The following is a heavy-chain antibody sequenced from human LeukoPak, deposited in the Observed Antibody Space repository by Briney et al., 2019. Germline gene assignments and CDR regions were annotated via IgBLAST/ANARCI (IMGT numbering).Heavy chain of an antibody. CDR2: IYYSGST. Sequence: PSQTLSLTCTVSGGSISSGGYYWSWIRQHPGKGLEWIGYIYYSGSTYYNPSLKSRVTISVDTSKNQFSLKLSSVTAADTAVYYCARSIGSSSDVDYWGQGTLVTVSS. D-gene: IGHD6-6*01. CDR3: ARSIGSSSDVDY. V-gene: IGHV4-31*03. CDR1: GGSISSGGYY. J-gene: IGHJ4*02.